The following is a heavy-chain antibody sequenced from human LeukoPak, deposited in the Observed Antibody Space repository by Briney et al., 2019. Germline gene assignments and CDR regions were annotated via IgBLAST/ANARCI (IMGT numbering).Heavy chain of an antibody. J-gene: IGHJ4*02. CDR1: GFTFRRYW. V-gene: IGHV3-74*01. Sequence: GGSLRLSCAASGFTFRRYWMYWVRHAPGKGPVWVSRINTDGSDTIYADSVKGRFTISRDNAKNTLFLQMNSLRAEDTAVYYCARDESVTGPTTFDYWGQGTLVTVSS. D-gene: IGHD6-19*01. CDR2: INTDGSDT. CDR3: ARDESVTGPTTFDY.